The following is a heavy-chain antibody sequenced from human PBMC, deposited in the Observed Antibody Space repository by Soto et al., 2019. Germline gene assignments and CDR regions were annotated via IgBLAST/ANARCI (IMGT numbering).Heavy chain of an antibody. Sequence: QLVQSGAEVKKPGASVMVSCKTSGYTFTKSGISWVRQATGQGLEWMGWISANNGDTNYAQKLQGRVTMTTDTSTSTAYMELRSLRSDDTAVYYCARDLGYYDSSGYLGRAFDIWGQGTMVTVSS. CDR1: GYTFTKSG. CDR2: ISANNGDT. V-gene: IGHV1-18*01. CDR3: ARDLGYYDSSGYLGRAFDI. D-gene: IGHD3-22*01. J-gene: IGHJ3*02.